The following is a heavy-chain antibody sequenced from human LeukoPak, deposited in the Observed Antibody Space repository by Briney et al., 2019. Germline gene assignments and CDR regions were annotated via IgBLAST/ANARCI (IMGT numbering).Heavy chain of an antibody. J-gene: IGHJ4*02. V-gene: IGHV4-59*12. Sequence: SEALSLTCTVSGGSISSYYWSWIRQPPGKGLEWIGYIYYSGSTNYNPSLKSRVTISVDTSKNQFSLKLSSVTAADTAVYYCANRAGLMVYATIDYWGQGTLVTVSS. CDR2: IYYSGST. CDR1: GGSISSYY. D-gene: IGHD2-8*01. CDR3: ANRAGLMVYATIDY.